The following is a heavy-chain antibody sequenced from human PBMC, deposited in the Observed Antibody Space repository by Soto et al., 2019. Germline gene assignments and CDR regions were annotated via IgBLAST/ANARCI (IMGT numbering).Heavy chain of an antibody. J-gene: IGHJ6*03. CDR2: ISWNTGTI. V-gene: IGHV3-9*01. Sequence: GGSLRLSCAASGFTLDDYAMHWVRQAPGKGLEWVSGISWNTGTIGYADSVKGRFTISRDNAKNSMYLQMNSLRAEDTALYYCAKETNSGYMDVWGTGTTVTVSS. D-gene: IGHD6-25*01. CDR3: AKETNSGYMDV. CDR1: GFTLDDYA.